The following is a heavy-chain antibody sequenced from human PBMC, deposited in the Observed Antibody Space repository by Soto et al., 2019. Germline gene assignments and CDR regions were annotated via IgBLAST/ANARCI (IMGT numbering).Heavy chain of an antibody. CDR2: IKSKTDGGTT. CDR3: TTEGYDSSGYYLGGY. D-gene: IGHD3-22*01. CDR1: GFTFSNAW. V-gene: IGHV3-15*01. J-gene: IGHJ4*02. Sequence: GGSLRLSCAASGFTFSNAWMSWVRQAPGKGLEWVGRIKSKTDGGTTDYAAPVKGRFTISRDDSKNTLYLQMNSLKTEDTAVYYCTTEGYDSSGYYLGGYWGQGTLVTVSS.